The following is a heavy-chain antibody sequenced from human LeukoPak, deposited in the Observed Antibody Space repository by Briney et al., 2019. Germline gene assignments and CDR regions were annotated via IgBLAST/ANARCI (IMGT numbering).Heavy chain of an antibody. D-gene: IGHD4-17*01. V-gene: IGHV3-74*01. CDR3: ARRGEGYAFDI. Sequence: GGSLRLSCAASGFTFSSYWMHWVRQAPGKGLVWVSRINSDGSSTSYADSVKGRFTISRDNAKNTLYLQMNSLRAEDTAVYYCARRGEGYAFDIWGQGTMVTVSS. J-gene: IGHJ3*02. CDR2: INSDGSST. CDR1: GFTFSSYW.